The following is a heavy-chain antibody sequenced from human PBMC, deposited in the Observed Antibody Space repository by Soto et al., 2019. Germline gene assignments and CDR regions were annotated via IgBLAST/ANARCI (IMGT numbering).Heavy chain of an antibody. D-gene: IGHD2-15*01. CDR1: GFTFSSYS. Sequence: GGSLRLSCAASGFTFSSYSMNWVRQAPGKGLEWVSYISSSSSTIYYADSVKGRFTISRDNAKNSLYLQMNSLRAEDTAVYYCAREKGCSGGSCYSGNYWGQGTLVTVSS. V-gene: IGHV3-48*01. J-gene: IGHJ4*02. CDR3: AREKGCSGGSCYSGNY. CDR2: ISSSSSTI.